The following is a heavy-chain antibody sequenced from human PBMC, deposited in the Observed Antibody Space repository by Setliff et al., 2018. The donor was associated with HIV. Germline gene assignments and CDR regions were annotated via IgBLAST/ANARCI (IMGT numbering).Heavy chain of an antibody. V-gene: IGHV4-39*01. CDR2: IYYSGNT. D-gene: IGHD6-19*01. Sequence: SETLSLTCTVSGGSLSSSSYSWGWIRQPPGKGLEWITIIYYSGNTYYHPSLKSRITLSVDTSKNQFSLRLTSVTASDTAVYYCARIQWLVPGGWFDPWGQGTLVTVSS. CDR3: ARIQWLVPGGWFDP. CDR1: GGSLSSSSYS. J-gene: IGHJ5*02.